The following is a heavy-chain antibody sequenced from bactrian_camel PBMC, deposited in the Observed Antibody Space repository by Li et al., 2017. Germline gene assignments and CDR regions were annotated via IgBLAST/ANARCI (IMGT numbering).Heavy chain of an antibody. J-gene: IGHJ4*01. CDR1: GKASGHSDRPNC. CDR3: ATGAGLSWLQFVGRTQLTH. Sequence: HVQLVESGGGSVQPGGSLRLSCTASGKASGHSDRPNCMGWFRQTPGKEREGVAAIWSLGSLYYADSVTGRFTISRDNAKKTLYLQMDSLKVEDTAAYYCATGAGLSWLQFVGRTQLTHRGQGTQVTVS. CDR2: IWSLGSL. V-gene: IGHV3S53*01. D-gene: IGHD7*01.